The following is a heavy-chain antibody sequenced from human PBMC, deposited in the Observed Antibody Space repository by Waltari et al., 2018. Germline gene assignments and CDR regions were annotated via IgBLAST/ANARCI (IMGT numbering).Heavy chain of an antibody. J-gene: IGHJ4*02. Sequence: EVQLVESGGGLVQPGGSLRLSCAASGFTFSSYSMNWVRQAPGKGLEWVSYISSSSTIYYADSVKGRFTISRDNAKNSLYLQMNSLRAEDTAVYYCASGQWLGIDYWGQVTLVTVSS. D-gene: IGHD6-19*01. V-gene: IGHV3-48*04. CDR1: GFTFSSYS. CDR2: ISSSSTI. CDR3: ASGQWLGIDY.